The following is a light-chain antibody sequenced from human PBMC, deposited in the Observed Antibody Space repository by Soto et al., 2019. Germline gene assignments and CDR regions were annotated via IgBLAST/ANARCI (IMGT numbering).Light chain of an antibody. Sequence: QSVLAQPRSVSGSPGQSLTISCTGTSSDVGGYNYVSWYQQHPGKAPKLMIYDVTKRPSGVPDRFSGSKSGNTASLTISWLQADDEADYYCCSHAGSYTYVFGTGTKVTVL. V-gene: IGLV2-11*01. CDR3: CSHAGSYTYV. CDR1: SSDVGGYNY. J-gene: IGLJ1*01. CDR2: DVT.